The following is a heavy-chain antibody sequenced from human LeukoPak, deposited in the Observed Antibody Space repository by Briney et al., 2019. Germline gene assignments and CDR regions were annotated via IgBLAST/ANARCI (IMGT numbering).Heavy chain of an antibody. CDR1: GFTVSGNY. Sequence: GGSLRLSCAASGFTVSGNYMTWVRQAPGKGLEWVSVIYGGGSTYYTDSVKGRFTISRDNSKNTLYLQMNSLRVEDTAVYYCARDLGGGVVAAEGFFDYWGQGTLVTVSS. J-gene: IGHJ4*02. CDR2: IYGGGST. V-gene: IGHV3-66*01. CDR3: ARDLGGGVVAAEGFFDY. D-gene: IGHD2-15*01.